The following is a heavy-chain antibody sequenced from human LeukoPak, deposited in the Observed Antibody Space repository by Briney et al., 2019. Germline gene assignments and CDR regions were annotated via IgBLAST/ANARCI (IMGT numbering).Heavy chain of an antibody. CDR3: ARSKGSTINAFDI. J-gene: IGHJ3*02. V-gene: IGHV3-33*01. D-gene: IGHD5/OR15-5a*01. CDR2: IWSDGSNK. CDR1: GFTFSSHA. Sequence: PGRSLRLSCAASGFTFSSHAMHWVRQAPGKGLEWVAVIWSDGSNKYYADSVKGRFTISRDNSKNTLYLQMNSLRAEDTAVYYCARSKGSTINAFDIWGQGTMVTVSS.